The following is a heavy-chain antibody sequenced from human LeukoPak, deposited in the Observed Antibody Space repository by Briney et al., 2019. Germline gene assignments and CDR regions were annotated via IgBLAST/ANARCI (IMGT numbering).Heavy chain of an antibody. CDR3: ATKQWLAPPPDS. V-gene: IGHV3-74*01. CDR1: GFTFSKYW. Sequence: GGSLRLSCAASGFTFSKYWMLWVRQAPGKGLESVSRINTVGTVTTYADSVKGRFTVSRDNADNTMFLQMNSVRDEHTAVYYCATKQWLAPPPDSWGQGTPVTVSS. CDR2: INTVGTVT. J-gene: IGHJ4*02. D-gene: IGHD6-19*01.